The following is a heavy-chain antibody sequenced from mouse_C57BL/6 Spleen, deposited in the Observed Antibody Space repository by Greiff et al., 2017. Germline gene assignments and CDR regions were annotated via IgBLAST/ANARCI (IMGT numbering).Heavy chain of an antibody. J-gene: IGHJ3*01. Sequence: EVKLMESGPGLVKPSQSLSLTCSVTGYSITSGYYWNWIRQFPGNKLECMGYISYDGSNNYNPSLKNRISITRDTSKNQFFLKLNSVTTEDTATYYCARDRTIYYDYEAWFAYWGQGTLVTVSA. CDR1: GYSITSGYY. CDR3: ARDRTIYYDYEAWFAY. CDR2: ISYDGSN. D-gene: IGHD2-4*01. V-gene: IGHV3-6*01.